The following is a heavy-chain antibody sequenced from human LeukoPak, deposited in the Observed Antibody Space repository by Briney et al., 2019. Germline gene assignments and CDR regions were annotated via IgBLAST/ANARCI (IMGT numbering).Heavy chain of an antibody. J-gene: IGHJ4*02. V-gene: IGHV3-23*01. D-gene: IGHD5-12*01. Sequence: GGSLRLSCAASGLTFSSYAMSWVRQAPGKGLEWVSAISGSGGSTYYADSVKGRFTISRDNSKNTLYLQMNSLRAEDTAVYYCAKDTSYDSRYYFDYWGQGTLVTVSS. CDR2: ISGSGGST. CDR3: AKDTSYDSRYYFDY. CDR1: GLTFSSYA.